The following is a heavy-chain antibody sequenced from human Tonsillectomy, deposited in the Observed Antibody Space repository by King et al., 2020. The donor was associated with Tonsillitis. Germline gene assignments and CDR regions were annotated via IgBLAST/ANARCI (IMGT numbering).Heavy chain of an antibody. CDR2: IYYSGST. D-gene: IGHD3-9*01. CDR1: GGSISSSSYY. V-gene: IGHV4-39*01. J-gene: IGHJ3*02. CDR3: AGLLRYFDWLNAFDI. Sequence: LPLQESGPGLVKPSETLSLTCTVSGGSISSSSYYWGWIRQPPGQGLEWIGSIYYSGSTYYNPSLKSRVTISVDTSKNQFSLKLSSVTAADTAVYYCAGLLRYFDWLNAFDIWGQGTMVTVSS.